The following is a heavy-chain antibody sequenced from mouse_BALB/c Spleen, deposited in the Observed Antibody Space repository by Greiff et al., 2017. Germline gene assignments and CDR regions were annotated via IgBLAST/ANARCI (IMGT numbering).Heavy chain of an antibody. CDR2: INSNGGST. J-gene: IGHJ3*01. Sequence: EVKLVESGGGLVKLGGSPKLSCAASGFTFSSYYMSWVRQTPEKRLELVAAINSNGGSTYYPDTVKGRFTISRDNAKNTLYLQMSSLKSEDTALYYCARHVDYRAWFAYWGQGTLVTVSA. D-gene: IGHD2-14*01. CDR1: GFTFSSYY. V-gene: IGHV5-6-2*01. CDR3: ARHVDYRAWFAY.